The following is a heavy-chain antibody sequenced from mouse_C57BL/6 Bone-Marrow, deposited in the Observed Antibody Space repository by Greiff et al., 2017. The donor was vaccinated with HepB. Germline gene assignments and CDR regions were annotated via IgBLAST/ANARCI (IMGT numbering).Heavy chain of an antibody. CDR3: ARDPYDYNWYFDV. CDR1: GFTFSSYA. J-gene: IGHJ1*03. V-gene: IGHV5-4*01. CDR2: ISDGGSYT. Sequence: EVQRVESGGGLVKPGGSLKLSCAASGFTFSSYAMSWVRQTPEKRLEWVATISDGGSYTYYPDNVKGRFTISRDNAKNNLYLQMSHLKSEDTAMYYCARDPYDYNWYFDVWGTGTTVTVSS. D-gene: IGHD2-4*01.